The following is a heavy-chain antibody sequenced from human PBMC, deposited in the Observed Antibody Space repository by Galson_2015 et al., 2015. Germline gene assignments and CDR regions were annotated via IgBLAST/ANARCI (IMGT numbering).Heavy chain of an antibody. CDR3: ARDPRVLVVYGMFFDY. V-gene: IGHV3-11*01. Sequence: SLRLSCAASGFTFSDYYMSWIRQAPGKGLEWVSYISSRGSTIYYADSVKGRFTISRDNAKNSVYLQMNSLRAEDTAVYYCARDPRVLVVYGMFFDYWGQGALVTVSS. J-gene: IGHJ4*02. CDR2: ISSRGSTI. D-gene: IGHD2-8*02. CDR1: GFTFSDYY.